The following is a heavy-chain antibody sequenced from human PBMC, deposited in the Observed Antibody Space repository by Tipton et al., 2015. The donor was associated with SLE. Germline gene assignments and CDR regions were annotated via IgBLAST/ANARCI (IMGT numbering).Heavy chain of an antibody. CDR2: MYNTGST. D-gene: IGHD3-9*01. CDR1: GYSINTGSY. Sequence: TLSLTCAVSGYSINTGSYWGWIRQPPGKGLEWIGSMYNTGSTFYSPSLKSRVTISLDMSNNEFSLRLTSVTAADTAVYYCATSFIYTDWGAFHIWGQGTVVTVSS. CDR3: ATSFIYTDWGAFHI. V-gene: IGHV4-38-2*01. J-gene: IGHJ3*02.